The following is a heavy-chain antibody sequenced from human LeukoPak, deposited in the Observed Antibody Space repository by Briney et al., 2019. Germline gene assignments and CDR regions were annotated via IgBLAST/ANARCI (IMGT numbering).Heavy chain of an antibody. Sequence: SETLSLTCTVSGGSISSSSYYWGWIRQPPGKGLEWIGIIYYSGSTYYNPSLKSRVTISVDTSKNQFSLKLSSVTAADTAVYYCARGAYYYYDSSGYYWFAPFDYWGQGTLVTVSS. CDR1: GGSISSSSYY. CDR3: ARGAYYYYDSSGYYWFAPFDY. J-gene: IGHJ4*02. CDR2: IYYSGST. D-gene: IGHD3-22*01. V-gene: IGHV4-39*07.